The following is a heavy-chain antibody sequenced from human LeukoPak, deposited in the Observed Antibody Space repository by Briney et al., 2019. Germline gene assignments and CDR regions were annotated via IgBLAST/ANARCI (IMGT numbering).Heavy chain of an antibody. CDR3: ASLYWSGSMDV. Sequence: PSETLSLTCTVSGGSISSYYWSWIRRPAGKGLEWIGRIYTSGSTNYNPSLKSRVTMSVDTSKNQFSLKLSSVTAADTAVYYCASLYWSGSMDVWGKGTTVTVSS. CDR2: IYTSGST. D-gene: IGHD3-3*01. V-gene: IGHV4-4*07. J-gene: IGHJ6*03. CDR1: GGSISSYY.